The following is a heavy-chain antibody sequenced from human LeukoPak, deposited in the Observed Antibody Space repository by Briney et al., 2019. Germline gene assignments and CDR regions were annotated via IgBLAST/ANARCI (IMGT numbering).Heavy chain of an antibody. Sequence: SETLSLTCTVSGGSISSYYWSWIRQPPGKGLEWIGYIYYSGSTNYNPSLKSRVTMSVDTSKNQFFLKQSSVTAADTAVYYCAREMVYSGSFGWFDPWGQGTLVTVSS. CDR1: GGSISSYY. V-gene: IGHV4-59*01. J-gene: IGHJ5*02. CDR3: AREMVYSGSFGWFDP. CDR2: IYYSGST. D-gene: IGHD1-26*01.